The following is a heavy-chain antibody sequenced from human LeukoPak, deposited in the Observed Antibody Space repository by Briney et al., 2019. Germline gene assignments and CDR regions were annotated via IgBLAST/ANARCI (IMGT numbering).Heavy chain of an antibody. Sequence: GASVKVSCKASGYTFTSYDISWVRQAPGQGLEWMGWISAYNGNTNYAQKLQGRVTMTTDTSTSTAYMELRSLRSDDTAVYYCARDGEDWNAPSMSDYWGQGTLVTVSS. CDR1: GYTFTSYD. J-gene: IGHJ4*02. D-gene: IGHD1-1*01. V-gene: IGHV1-18*01. CDR3: ARDGEDWNAPSMSDY. CDR2: ISAYNGNT.